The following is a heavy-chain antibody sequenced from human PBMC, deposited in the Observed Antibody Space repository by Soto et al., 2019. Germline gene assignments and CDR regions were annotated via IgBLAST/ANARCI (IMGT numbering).Heavy chain of an antibody. CDR3: ARDRIFVAEESDAFDI. V-gene: IGHV3-21*01. CDR2: ISSGSGYI. Sequence: GGSLRLSCAASGFTFSSYSMDWVRQAPGKGLEWVSSISSGSGYIYYADSLKGRFTVSRDNAKNSLYLEVNSLRAEDTAVYYCARDRIFVAEESDAFDIWGQGTMVTVSS. D-gene: IGHD2-21*01. J-gene: IGHJ3*02. CDR1: GFTFSSYS.